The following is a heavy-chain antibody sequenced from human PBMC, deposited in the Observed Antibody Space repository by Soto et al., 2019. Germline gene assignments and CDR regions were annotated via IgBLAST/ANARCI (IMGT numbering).Heavy chain of an antibody. J-gene: IGHJ3*02. CDR3: ASKFGELLADAFDI. V-gene: IGHV4-4*02. Sequence: QVQLQESGPGLVKPSGTLSLTCTVSNASISSRKWWIWFRQTPGKGREGIGENYQSGSINHNPSLKSRVTMSLDKSKNQFSLKMTSVTAADTAVYYCASKFGELLADAFDIWGQGTVVTVSS. CDR1: NASISSRKW. CDR2: NYQSGSI. D-gene: IGHD3-10*01.